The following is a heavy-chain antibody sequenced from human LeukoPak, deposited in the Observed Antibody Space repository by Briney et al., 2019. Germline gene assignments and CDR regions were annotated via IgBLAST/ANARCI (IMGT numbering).Heavy chain of an antibody. J-gene: IGHJ4*02. V-gene: IGHV3-30*04. CDR2: VSYDGSDK. CDR3: ARDSPTSWGSGWYYFEY. D-gene: IGHD6-13*01. CDR1: GFTFSSYA. Sequence: GRSLRLSCAVSGFTFSSYAMHWVRQAPGKGLEWVAAVSYDGSDKYYADSVKGRFTISRDNSRNTLYLQMNSLRAEDTAVYYCARDSPTSWGSGWYYFEYWGQGTLVTVSS.